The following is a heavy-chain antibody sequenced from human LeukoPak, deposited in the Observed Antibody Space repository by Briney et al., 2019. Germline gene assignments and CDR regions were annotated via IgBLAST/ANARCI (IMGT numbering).Heavy chain of an antibody. V-gene: IGHV3-23*01. Sequence: GGSLRLSCAASGFTFSDYVMIWVRQAPGKGLEWVSGITASGDRTYYADSVKGRFTMSRDNSKNTVFLQMNSLRVDDTAVYYCARRDIVVIVSASDYWGQGTLVTVSS. D-gene: IGHD2-2*01. CDR1: GFTFSDYV. J-gene: IGHJ4*02. CDR2: ITASGDRT. CDR3: ARRDIVVIVSASDY.